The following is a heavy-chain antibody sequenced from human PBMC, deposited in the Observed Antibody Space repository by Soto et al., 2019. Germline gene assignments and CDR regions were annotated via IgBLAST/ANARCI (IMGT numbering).Heavy chain of an antibody. CDR2: INPKSGGT. Sequence: ASVKVSCKPSGYSFTGYSVHWVRQAPGHGPEWMGWINPKSGGTNYAQKPQGRVTMTTDTSTSTAYMELRSLRSDDTAVYYCARDANSSGWHRALDYWGQGTLVTVSS. D-gene: IGHD6-19*01. J-gene: IGHJ4*02. CDR1: GYSFTGYS. V-gene: IGHV1-2*02. CDR3: ARDANSSGWHRALDY.